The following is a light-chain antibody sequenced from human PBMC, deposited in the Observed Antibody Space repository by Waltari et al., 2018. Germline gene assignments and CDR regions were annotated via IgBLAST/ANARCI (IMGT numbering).Light chain of an antibody. J-gene: IGLJ3*02. CDR2: VNSDGSH. CDR3: QTGGHGTWV. V-gene: IGLV4-69*01. CDR1: SGPINNV. Sequence: QLVLTQSPSASASLGASVKLTCTLSSGPINNVIAWLQQRPEKGPRYLMKVNSDGSHNKGDEIPARFSGSGSGAERYLSISSLQSEDEADYICQTGGHGTWVFGGGTKLTVL.